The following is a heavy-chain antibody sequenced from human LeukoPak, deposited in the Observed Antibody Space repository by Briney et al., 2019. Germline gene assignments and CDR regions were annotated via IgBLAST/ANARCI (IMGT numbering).Heavy chain of an antibody. D-gene: IGHD6-13*01. Sequence: SETLSLTCTVSGGSISSYYWSWIRQPAGKGLEWIGRIYTSGSTNYNPSPKSRVTMSVDTSKHQFSLNLSSVTAADTAVYYCAREGSNTYNWFDPWGQGTLVTVSS. V-gene: IGHV4-4*07. J-gene: IGHJ5*02. CDR2: IYTSGST. CDR1: GGSISSYY. CDR3: AREGSNTYNWFDP.